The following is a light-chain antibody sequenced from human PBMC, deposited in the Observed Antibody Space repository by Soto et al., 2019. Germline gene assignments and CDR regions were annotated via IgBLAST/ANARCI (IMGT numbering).Light chain of an antibody. Sequence: EIVLTQSPGTLSLSPGERATLSCRASQSVSSSFLGWYQQKAGQAPRLLIYDVSSRATGIPDRFSGSGSGTDFTLTISRLEPEDFAVYYCQQYGSSPWTFGQGTKVEMK. V-gene: IGKV3-20*01. CDR1: QSVSSSF. CDR2: DVS. CDR3: QQYGSSPWT. J-gene: IGKJ1*01.